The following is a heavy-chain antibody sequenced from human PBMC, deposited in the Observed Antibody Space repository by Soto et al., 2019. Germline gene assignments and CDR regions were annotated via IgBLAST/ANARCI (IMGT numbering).Heavy chain of an antibody. Sequence: PSETLSLTCAVYGGSFSGYSWTWIRQPPGTGLEWIGEINHTGSTNYNPSLKSRVTISVDTSKNQFSLKLTSVTAADTAVSYCARDKIIGLFDYWGQGTLVTVSS. CDR2: INHTGST. J-gene: IGHJ4*02. CDR1: GGSFSGYS. V-gene: IGHV4-34*01. CDR3: ARDKIIGLFDY. D-gene: IGHD2-15*01.